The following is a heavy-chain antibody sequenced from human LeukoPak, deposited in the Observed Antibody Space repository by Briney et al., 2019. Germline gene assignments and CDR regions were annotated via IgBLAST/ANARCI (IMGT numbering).Heavy chain of an antibody. J-gene: IGHJ4*02. CDR2: IIPIFGTA. CDR1: GGTFSSYA. Sequence: SVKVSCKASGGTFSSYAISWVRQAPGQGLEWMGGIIPIFGTANYAQKFRGRVTITADESTSTAYMELSSLRSEDTAIYYCASPVKYYDTWSGYPPFDYWGQGTLVTVSS. CDR3: ASPVKYYDTWSGYPPFDY. V-gene: IGHV1-69*01. D-gene: IGHD3-3*01.